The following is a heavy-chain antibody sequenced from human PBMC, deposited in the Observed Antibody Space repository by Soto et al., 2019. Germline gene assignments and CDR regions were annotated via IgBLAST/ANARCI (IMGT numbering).Heavy chain of an antibody. CDR1: GFTFSSYG. V-gene: IGHV3-30*03. Sequence: GGSLRLSCAASGFTFSSYGMHWVRQAPGKGLEWVAVISYDGSNKYYADSVKGRFTISRDNSKNTLYLQMNSLRAEDTAVYYCARAVRPSDAFDIWGQGTMVTVSS. CDR2: ISYDGSNK. J-gene: IGHJ3*02. CDR3: ARAVRPSDAFDI.